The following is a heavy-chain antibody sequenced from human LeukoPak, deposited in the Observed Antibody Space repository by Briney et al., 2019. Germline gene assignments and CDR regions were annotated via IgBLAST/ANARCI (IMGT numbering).Heavy chain of an antibody. D-gene: IGHD4-23*01. CDR3: ARAFRTTGVRLDAFDI. CDR1: GGSISSYY. CDR2: IYHSGST. V-gene: IGHV4-59*08. Sequence: SETLSLTCTVSGGSISSYYWSWIRQPPGKGLEWIGNIYHSGSTYYNPSLRSRLTISVDTSKNQFSLKVSSVTAADTAVYYCARAFRTTGVRLDAFDIWGQGTMVTVSS. J-gene: IGHJ3*02.